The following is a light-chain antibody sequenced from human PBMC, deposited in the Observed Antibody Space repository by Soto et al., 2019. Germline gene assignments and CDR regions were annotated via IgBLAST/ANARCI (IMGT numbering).Light chain of an antibody. Sequence: EIVMTQSPATLSVSPGERATLSCRASQSISSDLAWFQQKPGQAPRLLIYDASTRATGVPARFSGSGSGTDFTLTISSLQSEDSAVYYCQQYRNWPPLTFGQGTKLEIK. CDR1: QSISSD. CDR2: DAS. V-gene: IGKV3-15*01. J-gene: IGKJ1*01. CDR3: QQYRNWPPLT.